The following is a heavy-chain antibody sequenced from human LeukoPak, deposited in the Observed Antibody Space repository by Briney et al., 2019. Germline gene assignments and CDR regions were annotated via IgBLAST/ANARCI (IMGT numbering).Heavy chain of an antibody. CDR3: ARAFGTYQYYFGY. D-gene: IGHD1-26*01. J-gene: IGHJ4*02. CDR1: GGSISSSSYY. V-gene: IGHV4-39*07. Sequence: SETLSLTCTISGGSISSSSYYWGWIRQPPGMGLEWIGSIYYRGNTYYNPSLKSRVTISVDTSKNQFSLKLNSVTAADTAVYYCARAFGTYQYYFGYWGQGTLVTVSS. CDR2: IYYRGNT.